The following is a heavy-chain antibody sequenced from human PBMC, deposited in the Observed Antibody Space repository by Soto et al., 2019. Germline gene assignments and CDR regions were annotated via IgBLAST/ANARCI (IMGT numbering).Heavy chain of an antibody. J-gene: IGHJ6*03. CDR3: AKVIVVVPAVNNYYMDV. CDR2: ISGSDDST. Sequence: EVQLLESGGGLVQPGGSLRLSCAASEFTFADCAMTWVRQTPGKGLECVSAISGSDDSTYYADCVKGRFTISRDNSKNTLFLQMNSLRVEDTAVYYCAKVIVVVPAVNNYYMDVWGKGTTVTVSS. V-gene: IGHV3-23*01. CDR1: EFTFADCA. D-gene: IGHD2-2*01.